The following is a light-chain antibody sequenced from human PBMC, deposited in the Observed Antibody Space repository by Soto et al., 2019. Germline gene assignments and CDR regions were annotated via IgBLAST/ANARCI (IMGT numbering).Light chain of an antibody. V-gene: IGLV2-14*01. Sequence: QSALTQPASVSGSPGQSITISCTGTSSDVGVYKYVSWYQHHPGKAPKLMIYEVSNRPSGGSNRFSGSKSGNTASLTISGLQAEDEADYYCSSYTSSSTVVFGGGTKLTVL. CDR2: EVS. J-gene: IGLJ2*01. CDR3: SSYTSSSTVV. CDR1: SSDVGVYKY.